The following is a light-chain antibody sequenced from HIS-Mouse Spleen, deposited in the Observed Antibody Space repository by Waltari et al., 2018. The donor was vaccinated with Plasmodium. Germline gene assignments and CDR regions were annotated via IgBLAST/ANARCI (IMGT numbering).Light chain of an antibody. CDR3: QQYNSYSWT. CDR1: QSISSW. Sequence: DIQMTQSSSTLSASVGDRVTITSRASQSISSWLAWYQQKPRKAPKLLIYKASSLETGVPSRFSGSGSGTEFTLTISSLQPDDFATYYCQQYNSYSWTFGQGTKVEIK. CDR2: KAS. V-gene: IGKV1-5*03. J-gene: IGKJ1*01.